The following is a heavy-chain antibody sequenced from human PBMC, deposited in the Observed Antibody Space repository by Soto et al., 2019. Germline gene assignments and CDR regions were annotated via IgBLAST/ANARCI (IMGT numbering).Heavy chain of an antibody. CDR1: GFTVSRNY. Sequence: EVQLLESGGGLVQPGGSLRLSCAASGFTVSRNYMSWVRQAPGKGLEWVSVIYSGGSTYYADSVKGRFTISRDNSKNMVHLQMNSLRAEDTAVYYCARDGTSCWHHEYWGQGTLVTVSS. CDR3: ARDGTSCWHHEY. V-gene: IGHV3-66*01. J-gene: IGHJ4*02. D-gene: IGHD2-2*01. CDR2: IYSGGST.